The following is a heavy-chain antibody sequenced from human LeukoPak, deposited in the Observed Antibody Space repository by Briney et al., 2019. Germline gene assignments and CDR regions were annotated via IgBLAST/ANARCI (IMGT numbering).Heavy chain of an antibody. CDR1: GFTFSSYG. CDR3: AKESLAYCGGDCPDAFDI. V-gene: IGHV3-30*18. J-gene: IGHJ3*02. D-gene: IGHD2-21*02. Sequence: GGSLRLSSAASGFTFSSYGMHWVRQAPGKGLEWVAVISYDGSNKYYADSVKGRFTISRDNSKNTLYLQMNSLRAEDTAVYYCAKESLAYCGGDCPDAFDIWGQGTLVTVSS. CDR2: ISYDGSNK.